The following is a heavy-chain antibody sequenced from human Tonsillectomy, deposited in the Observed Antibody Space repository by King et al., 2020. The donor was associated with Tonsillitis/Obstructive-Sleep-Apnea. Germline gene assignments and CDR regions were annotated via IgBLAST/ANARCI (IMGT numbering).Heavy chain of an antibody. J-gene: IGHJ4*02. D-gene: IGHD2-21*01. Sequence: QLVQSGGGLVKPGGSLRLSCAASGFTFSSYSMNWVRQAPGKGLEWVSSISSSSSYIYYADSVKGRFTISRDNAKNSLYLQMNSLRAEDTAVYYCAAPYRCGGECYLDYWGQGTLVTVSS. V-gene: IGHV3-21*01. CDR3: AAPYRCGGECYLDY. CDR1: GFTFSSYS. CDR2: ISSSSSYI.